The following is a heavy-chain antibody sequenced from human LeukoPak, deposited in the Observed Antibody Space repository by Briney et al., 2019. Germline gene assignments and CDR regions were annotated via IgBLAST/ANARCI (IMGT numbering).Heavy chain of an antibody. Sequence: SVTVSCKTSGGVFRSYAINWVRQAPGQGLEWMGLIIPFFGTPNYAQRFQGRVTITADESTSTTYMELSSLRSEDTAVYYCARGKDHYYYGMDAWGQGTTVTVSS. J-gene: IGHJ6*02. CDR1: GGVFRSYA. CDR3: ARGKDHYYYGMDA. CDR2: IIPFFGTP. V-gene: IGHV1-69*01.